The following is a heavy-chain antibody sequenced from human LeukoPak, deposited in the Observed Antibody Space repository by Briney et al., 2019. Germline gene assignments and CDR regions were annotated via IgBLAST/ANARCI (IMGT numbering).Heavy chain of an antibody. Sequence: ASVKVSCKASGYTFTSHGISWVRQAPGQGLEWMGWISVYNGHTNYAQKLQGRVTMTTETSTSTAYMELSRLRSDDTAVYYCARDRSSSWTYYYYYMDVWGKGTTVTVSS. D-gene: IGHD6-13*01. CDR3: ARDRSSSWTYYYYYMDV. J-gene: IGHJ6*03. CDR1: GYTFTSHG. CDR2: ISVYNGHT. V-gene: IGHV1-18*01.